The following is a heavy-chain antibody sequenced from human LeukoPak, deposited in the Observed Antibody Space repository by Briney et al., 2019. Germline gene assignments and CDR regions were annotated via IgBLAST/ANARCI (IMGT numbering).Heavy chain of an antibody. D-gene: IGHD3-9*01. Sequence: SETLSLTCTVSGGSISSYYWSWIRQSPGKGLEWIGYIYYSGSTNYNPSLKSRVTISVDTSKNQFSLKLSSVTAADTAVYYCARGNDILTGYRAFDIWGQGTMVTVSS. CDR2: IYYSGST. CDR1: GGSISSYY. J-gene: IGHJ3*02. CDR3: ARGNDILTGYRAFDI. V-gene: IGHV4-59*01.